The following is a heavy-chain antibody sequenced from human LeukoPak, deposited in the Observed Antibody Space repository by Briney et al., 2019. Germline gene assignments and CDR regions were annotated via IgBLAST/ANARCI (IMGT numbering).Heavy chain of an antibody. CDR1: GFTFSSYS. Sequence: PGGSLRLSCAASGFTFSSYSMNWVRQAPGKGLEWVSYISSSSSTIYYADSVKGRFTISRDNAKNSLYLQMNSLRAEDTAVYYCARDSGIQLWLRDENWFDPWGQGTLVTVSS. V-gene: IGHV3-48*01. CDR3: ARDSGIQLWLRDENWFDP. CDR2: ISSSSSTI. J-gene: IGHJ5*02. D-gene: IGHD5-18*01.